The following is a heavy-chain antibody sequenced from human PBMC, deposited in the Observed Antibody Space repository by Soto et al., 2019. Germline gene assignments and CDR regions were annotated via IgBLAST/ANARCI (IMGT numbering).Heavy chain of an antibody. J-gene: IGHJ4*02. CDR2: IIPIFGTA. D-gene: IGHD3-10*01. CDR3: ARGGRGRWFGESYFDY. CDR1: GGTFSSYA. V-gene: IGHV1-69*01. Sequence: QVQLVQSGAEVKKPGSSVKVSCKASGGTFSSYAISWVRQAPGQGLEWMGGIIPIFGTANYAQKFQGRVTMSADESTSTAYKELSSLRSEDTAVYYCARGGRGRWFGESYFDYWGQGTLVPVSS.